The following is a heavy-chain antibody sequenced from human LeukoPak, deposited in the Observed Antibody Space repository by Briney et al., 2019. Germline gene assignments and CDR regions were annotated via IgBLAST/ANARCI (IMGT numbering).Heavy chain of an antibody. J-gene: IGHJ4*02. CDR2: ISYSGT. V-gene: IGHV4-39*01. D-gene: IGHD1-26*01. CDR3: ARRTSSPVGAIDY. CDR1: GGSISISDYY. Sequence: SETLSLTCIVSGGSISISDYYWGWIRQPPGKGLEWIGSISYSGTYYNPSLKSRLTTSVDTPKNQFSLTLTSVAAADTAVYYCARRTSSPVGAIDYWGQGTLVTVSS.